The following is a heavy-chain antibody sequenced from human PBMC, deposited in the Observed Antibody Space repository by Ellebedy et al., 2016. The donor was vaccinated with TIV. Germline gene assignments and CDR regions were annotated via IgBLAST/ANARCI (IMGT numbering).Heavy chain of an antibody. Sequence: PGGSLRLSCAVSGFTFSNYWMHWVRQAPGKGLVWASRINSDGTSTTYADSVKGRFTISRDNAKNTLYLQMNSLRAEDTAVYYCARDEADSSGMRGCDPWGQGTLVTVSS. V-gene: IGHV3-74*01. CDR1: GFTFSNYW. CDR3: ARDEADSSGMRGCDP. J-gene: IGHJ5*02. CDR2: INSDGTST. D-gene: IGHD3-22*01.